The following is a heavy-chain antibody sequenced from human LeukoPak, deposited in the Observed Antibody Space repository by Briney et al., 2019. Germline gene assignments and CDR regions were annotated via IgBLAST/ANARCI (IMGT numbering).Heavy chain of an antibody. CDR3: ARDGLYSYGYSYFDY. D-gene: IGHD5-18*01. V-gene: IGHV4-4*07. J-gene: IGHJ4*02. Sequence: SETLSLTCTVSGGSVSSYHWSWIRQPAGKGLEWIGRIHSSGVTNHNPSLKSQVTLSLDTSKSQFSLKLTSVTAADTAVYYCARDGLYSYGYSYFDYWGQGILVTVSS. CDR2: IHSSGVT. CDR1: GGSVSSYH.